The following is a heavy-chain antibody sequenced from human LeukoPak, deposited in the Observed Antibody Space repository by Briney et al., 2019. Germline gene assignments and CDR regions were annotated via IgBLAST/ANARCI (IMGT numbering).Heavy chain of an antibody. Sequence: ASVKVSCKASGYTFTGYYMHWVRQAPGQGLEWMGWINPNSGGTNHAQKFQGRVTMTRDTSISTAYMELSRLRSDDTAVYYCARGGRIAVAGTGYWGQGTLVTVSS. CDR2: INPNSGGT. CDR3: ARGGRIAVAGTGY. CDR1: GYTFTGYY. J-gene: IGHJ4*02. V-gene: IGHV1-2*02. D-gene: IGHD6-19*01.